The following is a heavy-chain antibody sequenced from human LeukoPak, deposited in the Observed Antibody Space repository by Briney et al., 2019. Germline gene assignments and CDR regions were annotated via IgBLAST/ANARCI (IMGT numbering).Heavy chain of an antibody. V-gene: IGHV3-73*01. CDR2: IRTKGKNYAT. CDR3: ARGSFFGVVDLGPYYYMDV. D-gene: IGHD3-3*01. CDR1: GFTFSGSA. Sequence: GGSLRLSCAASGFTFSGSAMHWVRQASGKGLEWVGRIRTKGKNYATEYAASLKGRFIISRDDLKNTASLQMNSLKIEDTAVYYCARGSFFGVVDLGPYYYMDVWGKGTTVTVSS. J-gene: IGHJ6*03.